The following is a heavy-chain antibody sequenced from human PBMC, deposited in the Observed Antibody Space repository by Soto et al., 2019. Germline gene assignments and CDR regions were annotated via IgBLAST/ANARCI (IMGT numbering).Heavy chain of an antibody. CDR3: ARGCGKYFGVNDF. CDR1: GYTFNTFG. D-gene: IGHD2-8*01. J-gene: IGHJ4*02. Sequence: ASVKVSCKASGYTFNTFGITWVRQAPGQGLEWMGCVSGYSDKRDYSRKLQDRITLTADPSTTTSYMELRSLTSDDTAVYYCARGCGKYFGVNDFWGQHTLVTVSS. V-gene: IGHV1-18*01. CDR2: VSGYSDKR.